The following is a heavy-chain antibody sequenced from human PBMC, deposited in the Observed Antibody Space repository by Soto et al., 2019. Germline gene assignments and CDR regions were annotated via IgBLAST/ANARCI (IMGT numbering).Heavy chain of an antibody. Sequence: EVQLVESGGGLVQPGGSLRLSCAASGFTVSSNYMSWVRQAPGKGLEWVSVIYSGGSTYYADSVKGRFTISRDNSKNTLYLQMNSLRAEDTAVYYCARDEESSSEECGMDVWGQGTTVTVSS. D-gene: IGHD6-6*01. J-gene: IGHJ6*02. CDR2: IYSGGST. CDR1: GFTVSSNY. V-gene: IGHV3-66*01. CDR3: ARDEESSSEECGMDV.